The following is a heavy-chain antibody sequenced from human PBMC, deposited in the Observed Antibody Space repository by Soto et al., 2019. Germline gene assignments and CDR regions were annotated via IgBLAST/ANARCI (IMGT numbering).Heavy chain of an antibody. CDR2: IRSKAYGGTT. CDR3: TRDEAVAGLSDYYYMDV. D-gene: IGHD6-19*01. V-gene: IGHV3-49*03. Sequence: EVQLVESGGGLVQPGRSLRLSCTASGFTFGDYAMSWFRQAPGTGLEWVCVIRSKAYGGTTEYAASVKGSCTIPNDDSKSIADLHMNSLKTEDTAVYYCTRDEAVAGLSDYYYMDVWDKGTTVTVSS. J-gene: IGHJ6*03. CDR1: GFTFGDYA.